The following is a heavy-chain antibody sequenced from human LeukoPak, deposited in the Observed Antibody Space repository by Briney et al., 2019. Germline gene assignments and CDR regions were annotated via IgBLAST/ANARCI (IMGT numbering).Heavy chain of an antibody. CDR3: AVDYYDSSGYYPHV. D-gene: IGHD3-22*01. J-gene: IGHJ3*01. V-gene: IGHV3-20*04. CDR2: INWNGGST. Sequence: GSLRLSCAASGFTFDDYGMSWVGQAPGKGLEWVSGINWNGGSTGYADSVKGRFTISRDNAKNSLYLQMNSLRAEDTALYYCAVDYYDSSGYYPHVWGQGTMVTVSS. CDR1: GFTFDDYG.